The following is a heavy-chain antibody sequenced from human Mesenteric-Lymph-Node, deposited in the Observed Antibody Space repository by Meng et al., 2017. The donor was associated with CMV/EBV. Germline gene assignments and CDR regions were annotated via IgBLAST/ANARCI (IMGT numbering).Heavy chain of an antibody. CDR2: ISSSSSYI. V-gene: IGHV3-21*01. CDR3: ARVAPAGDYFDY. CDR1: GFTFSSYS. J-gene: IGHJ4*02. D-gene: IGHD2-8*02. Sequence: GESLKISCAASGFTFSSYSMNWVRQAPGKGLEWVSSISSSSSYIYYADSVKGRFTISRDNAKQSLHLQMNSLKADDTAVYYCARVAPAGDYFDYWGQGTLVTVSS.